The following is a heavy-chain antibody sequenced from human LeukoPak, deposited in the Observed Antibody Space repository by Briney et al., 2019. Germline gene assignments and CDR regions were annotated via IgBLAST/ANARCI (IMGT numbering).Heavy chain of an antibody. D-gene: IGHD3-10*01. Sequence: GGSLRLPCAASGFTFNNYGLIWVRQAPGKGLEWVAAISNDGGGTMYGGFVEGRFTISRDNSKNTLFLQMNSLRAEDTAVYFCAKRGVVIRVILVGFHKEAYYFDSWGQGALVTVSS. J-gene: IGHJ4*02. CDR1: GFTFNNYG. V-gene: IGHV3-23*02. CDR2: ISNDGGGT. CDR3: AKRGVVIRVILVGFHKEAYYFDS.